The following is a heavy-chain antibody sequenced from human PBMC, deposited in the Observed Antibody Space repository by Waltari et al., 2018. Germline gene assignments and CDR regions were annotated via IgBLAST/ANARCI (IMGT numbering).Heavy chain of an antibody. Sequence: EVQLLESGGGLVQPGGSLRLSCAASGFTFSSYAMSWVRQAPGKGLEWVSVIYSGGSSTHYADSVKGRFTISRDNSKNTLYLQMNSLRAEDTAVYYCAKAQAPYYDILTGYYQRGPFDYWGQGTLVTVSS. CDR1: GFTFSSYA. CDR2: IYSGGSST. D-gene: IGHD3-9*01. CDR3: AKAQAPYYDILTGYYQRGPFDY. J-gene: IGHJ4*02. V-gene: IGHV3-23*03.